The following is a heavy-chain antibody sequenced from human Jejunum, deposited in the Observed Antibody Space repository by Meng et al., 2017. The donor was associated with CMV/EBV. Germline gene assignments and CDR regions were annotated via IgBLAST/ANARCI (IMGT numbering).Heavy chain of an antibody. CDR1: DVPVRRYE. Sequence: SDVPVRRYEMSWVRQAPGRGLEWVSYISGSGNTVYCGDSVRGRFTISRDNAKHSIYLQMNGLRAEDPAVYYCARVVLSSTRPYFDFWGQGTLVTVSS. CDR3: ARVVLSSTRPYFDF. D-gene: IGHD5/OR15-5a*01. V-gene: IGHV3-48*03. CDR2: ISGSGNTV. J-gene: IGHJ4*02.